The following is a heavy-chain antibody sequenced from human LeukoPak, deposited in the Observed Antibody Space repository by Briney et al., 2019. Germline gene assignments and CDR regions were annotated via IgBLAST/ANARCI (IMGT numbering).Heavy chain of an antibody. Sequence: GGSLRLSCAASGFTFPNYALSWVRQAPGKGLEWVSVIYSGGSTYYADSVKGRFTISRDNSKNTLYLQMNSLRAEDTAVYYCARWGEQRWLQFGDWGQGTLVTVSS. D-gene: IGHD5-24*01. CDR3: ARWGEQRWLQFGD. CDR1: GFTFPNYA. V-gene: IGHV3-66*01. CDR2: IYSGGST. J-gene: IGHJ4*02.